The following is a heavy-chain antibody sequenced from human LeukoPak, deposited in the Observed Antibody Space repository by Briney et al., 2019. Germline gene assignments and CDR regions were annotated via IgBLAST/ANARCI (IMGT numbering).Heavy chain of an antibody. CDR3: ARTGRTTLAFDI. V-gene: IGHV3-21*01. CDR1: GFTFSSYS. D-gene: IGHD2/OR15-2a*01. Sequence: PGGSLRLSCAASGFTFSSYSMNWVRQAPGKGLEWVSSISSSSSYIYYADSVKGRFTISRDNAKNSLYLQMNSLGAEDTAVYYCARTGRTTLAFDIWGQGTMVTVSS. CDR2: ISSSSSYI. J-gene: IGHJ3*02.